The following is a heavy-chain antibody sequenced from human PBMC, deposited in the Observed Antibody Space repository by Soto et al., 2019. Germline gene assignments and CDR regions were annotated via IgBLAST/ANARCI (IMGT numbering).Heavy chain of an antibody. CDR2: INSDGSST. D-gene: IGHD5-12*01. Sequence: PGGSLRLSCAASGFTFSSYWMHWVRQAPGRGLVWVSRINSDGSSTSYADSVKGRFTISRDNAKNTLYLQMNSLRAEDTAVYYCARDELKVATIGWGAKYYYYYGMDVWGQGTTVTVSS. J-gene: IGHJ6*02. V-gene: IGHV3-74*01. CDR3: ARDELKVATIGWGAKYYYYYGMDV. CDR1: GFTFSSYW.